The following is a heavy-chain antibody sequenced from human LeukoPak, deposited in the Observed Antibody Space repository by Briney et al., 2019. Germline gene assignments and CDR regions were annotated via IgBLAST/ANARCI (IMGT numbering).Heavy chain of an antibody. CDR2: IYYSGST. D-gene: IGHD2-15*01. CDR3: ARPLGYADAFDI. CDR1: GGSISTYY. V-gene: IGHV4-59*01. J-gene: IGHJ3*02. Sequence: SETLSLTCTVSGGSISTYYWSWIRQPPGKGLEWIGYIYYSGSTNYNPSLRSRVTIPIDTSKNQFSLKLSSVTAADTAVYYCARPLGYADAFDIWGQGTMVTVAS.